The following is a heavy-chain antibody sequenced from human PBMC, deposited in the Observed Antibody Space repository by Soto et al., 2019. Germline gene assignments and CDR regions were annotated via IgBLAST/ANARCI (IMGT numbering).Heavy chain of an antibody. CDR1: GYRFTSYW. CDR2: IYAADSES. J-gene: IGHJ4*02. D-gene: IGHD3-3*01. CDR3: AIFVSYYDLLNGYPDYLDY. V-gene: IGHV5-51*01. Sequence: GESLKISCKGSGYRFTSYWIAWVRQKTGKGLEWMGSIYAADSESKYSPSFQGQVSFSADKSNNTAHLHWSSLKASDTATYFCAIFVSYYDLLNGYPDYLDYCGQGTPVTVSS.